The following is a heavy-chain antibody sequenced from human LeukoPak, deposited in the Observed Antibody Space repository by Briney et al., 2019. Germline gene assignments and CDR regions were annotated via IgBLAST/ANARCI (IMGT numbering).Heavy chain of an antibody. CDR3: ATKRPGAYYFDY. D-gene: IGHD6-25*01. V-gene: IGHV3-30*03. Sequence: GGSLRLSCAASGFTFSDYGTHWVRQAPGKGLEWVAVISYDGSNKYYADSVKGRFTISRDNSKNTLYLQINNLRAEDTAVYYCATKRPGAYYFDYWGQGTLVTVSS. CDR2: ISYDGSNK. CDR1: GFTFSDYG. J-gene: IGHJ4*02.